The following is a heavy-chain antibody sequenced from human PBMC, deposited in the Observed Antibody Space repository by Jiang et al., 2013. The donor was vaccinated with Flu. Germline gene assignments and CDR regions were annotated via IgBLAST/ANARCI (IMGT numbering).Heavy chain of an antibody. J-gene: IGHJ5*02. Sequence: TLTCTFSGFSLTTSGVGVAWIRQPPGKALEWLAVIYWDDFKRYNPSLRSRLTIIKDTSKNQVVLTMTNMDPVDTGTYYCAHRLHYYGSGNYRSGWFDPWGHGTLVTVSS. CDR3: AHRLHYYGSGNYRSGWFDP. CDR1: GFSLTTSGVG. CDR2: IYWDDFK. D-gene: IGHD3-10*01. V-gene: IGHV2-5*02.